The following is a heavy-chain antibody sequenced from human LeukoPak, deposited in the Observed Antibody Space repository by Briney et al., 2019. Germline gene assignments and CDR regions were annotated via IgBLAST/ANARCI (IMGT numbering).Heavy chain of an antibody. V-gene: IGHV4-59*12. CDR2: IYYTGST. D-gene: IGHD2-2*01. Sequence: NPSETLSLTCAVSGDSISSDYWGWVRQPPGKGLEWIGYIYYTGSTNYNPSLKSRVTISVDTSKNQFSLNLSSVIAADTAVYYCARSKTSPWAFDIWGQGTMVTVSS. CDR1: GDSISSDY. CDR3: ARSKTSPWAFDI. J-gene: IGHJ3*02.